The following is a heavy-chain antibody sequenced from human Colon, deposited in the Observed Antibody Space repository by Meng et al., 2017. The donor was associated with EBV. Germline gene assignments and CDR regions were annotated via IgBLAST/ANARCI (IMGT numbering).Heavy chain of an antibody. CDR2: IYYSGST. CDR1: GAAHEVGCFA. Sequence: QVLRHDAVPGLSSTSPTLPPSCVLHGAAHEVGCFAWTCIRQPPGKGLAWFGYIYYSGSTYYNPSLKSRIIISVDTSKTHFSLKLSSVTAADTAVYYCARGPTISWNDEGSYYFDYWGQGTLVTVSS. V-gene: IGHV4-30-4*01. D-gene: IGHD1-1*01. CDR3: ARGPTISWNDEGSYYFDY. J-gene: IGHJ4*02.